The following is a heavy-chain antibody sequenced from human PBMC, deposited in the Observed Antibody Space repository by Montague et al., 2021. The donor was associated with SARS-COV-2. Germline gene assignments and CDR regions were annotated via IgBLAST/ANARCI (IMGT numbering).Heavy chain of an antibody. V-gene: IGHV4-34*01. Sequence: SETLSLTCAVYGESFSEYIWNWIRQPPGKGLEWIGEINHRGLTKYNPSLNSRVTLSVDTSRNQFSLKLNSVAAADTAMYYCVRSVGRRGTLYSSVWSKYPFDFWGQGTLVTVSS. CDR3: VRSVGRRGTLYSSVWSKYPFDF. CDR1: GESFSEYI. D-gene: IGHD6-19*01. CDR2: INHRGLT. J-gene: IGHJ4*02.